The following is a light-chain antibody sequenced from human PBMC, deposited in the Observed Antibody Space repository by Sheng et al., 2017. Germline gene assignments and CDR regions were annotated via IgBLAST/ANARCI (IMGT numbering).Light chain of an antibody. V-gene: IGKV1-5*03. J-gene: IGKJ4*01. CDR1: QSISSW. CDR2: KAS. CDR3: QQYTHFPLT. Sequence: DIQMTQSPSTLSASVGDRVTITCRASQSISSWLAWYQQKPGKAPKLLIYKASSLESGVPSRFSGSGSETEFTLTINSLQPDDFATYYCQQYTHFPLTFGEGPRWRS.